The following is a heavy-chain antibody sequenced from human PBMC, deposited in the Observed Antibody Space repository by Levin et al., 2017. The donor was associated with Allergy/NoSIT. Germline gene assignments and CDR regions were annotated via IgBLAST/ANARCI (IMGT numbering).Heavy chain of an antibody. D-gene: IGHD2-15*01. Sequence: ASVKVSCAASGFTFNKFAMTWVRQAPGKGLEWVSSITGSGGDRYYTDSVKGRFIISRDNSKDTLYLQTHMLRAEDTAVYYCAKEGCSGGACYGPVEYWGQGTLVTVSS. J-gene: IGHJ4*02. CDR1: GFTFNKFA. CDR3: AKEGCSGGACYGPVEY. CDR2: ITGSGGDR. V-gene: IGHV3-23*01.